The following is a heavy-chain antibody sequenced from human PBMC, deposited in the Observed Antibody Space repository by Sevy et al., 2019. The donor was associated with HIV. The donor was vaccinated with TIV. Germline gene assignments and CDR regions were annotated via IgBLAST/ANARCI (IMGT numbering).Heavy chain of an antibody. Sequence: GGSLRLSCAASGFTFSSYSMNWVRQAPGKGLEWVSSISSSSSYIYYADSVKGRFTISRDNAKNSLYLQMNSLRAEDTAVYYCARDQAMASIEALNNYFDYWGQGTLVTVSS. J-gene: IGHJ4*02. V-gene: IGHV3-21*01. CDR2: ISSSSSYI. CDR3: ARDQAMASIEALNNYFDY. D-gene: IGHD6-19*01. CDR1: GFTFSSYS.